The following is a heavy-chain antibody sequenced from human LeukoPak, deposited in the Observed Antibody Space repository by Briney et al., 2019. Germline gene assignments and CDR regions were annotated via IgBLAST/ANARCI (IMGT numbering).Heavy chain of an antibody. J-gene: IGHJ6*02. Sequence: SETLSLTCTVSGGSISSSSYYWGWIRQPPGKGLEWIGSIYYSGSTYYNPSLKSRVTISVDTSKNQFSLKLSSVTAADTAVYYCARARVPDGMDVWGQGTTVTVSS. CDR1: GGSISSSSYY. V-gene: IGHV4-39*07. CDR2: IYYSGST. CDR3: ARARVPDGMDV.